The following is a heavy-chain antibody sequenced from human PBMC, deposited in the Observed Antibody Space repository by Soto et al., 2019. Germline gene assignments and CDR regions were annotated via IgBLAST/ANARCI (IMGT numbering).Heavy chain of an antibody. D-gene: IGHD1-26*01. V-gene: IGHV4-59*01. CDR3: ARGYGWELLFKS. CDR1: GGSISSYY. J-gene: IGHJ5*02. CDR2: IYYSGST. Sequence: SETLSLTCTVSGGSISSYYWSWIRQPPGKGLEWIGYIYYSGSTNYNPSLKSRVTISVDTSKNQFSLKLSSVTAADTAVYYCARGYGWELLFKSWGQGTLVTVSS.